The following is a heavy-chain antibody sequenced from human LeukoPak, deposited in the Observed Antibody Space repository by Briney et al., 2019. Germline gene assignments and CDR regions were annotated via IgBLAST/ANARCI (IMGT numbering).Heavy chain of an antibody. CDR2: ISNTGSTI. CDR3: ARGPYSSSNYFDY. V-gene: IGHV3-48*03. J-gene: IGHJ4*02. CDR1: GFTFSSYE. D-gene: IGHD6-6*01. Sequence: GGSLRLSCAASGFTFSSYEMNWVRQAPGKGLEWVSYISNTGSTIYYADSVRGRFTISRDNAKNSLYLQMNSLRAEDTAVYYCARGPYSSSNYFDYWGQGTLVTVSS.